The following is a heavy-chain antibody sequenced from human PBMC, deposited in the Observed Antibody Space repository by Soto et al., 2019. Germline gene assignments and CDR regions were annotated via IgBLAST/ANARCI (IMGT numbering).Heavy chain of an antibody. D-gene: IGHD3-16*01. V-gene: IGHV3-23*01. J-gene: IGHJ6*03. CDR2: ISGSGYST. Sequence: EVQLLESGGGLVQPGGSLRLSCAASGFTFSSYAMSWVRQAPGKGLEWVSAISGSGYSTYYADSVKGRFTISRDNSKNTLYLQMNCLRAEDTAVYYCAKGGFWDPNYRDVWGKGTTVTVSS. CDR1: GFTFSSYA. CDR3: AKGGFWDPNYRDV.